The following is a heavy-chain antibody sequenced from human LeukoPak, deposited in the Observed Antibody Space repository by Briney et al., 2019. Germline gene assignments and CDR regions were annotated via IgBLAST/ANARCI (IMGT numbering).Heavy chain of an antibody. J-gene: IGHJ3*02. D-gene: IGHD7-27*01. CDR1: GFTFSSYG. CDR3: AKGSWEYLGRDAFDI. CDR2: IWYGGSNK. V-gene: IGHV3-30*02. Sequence: PGGSLRLSCAASGFTFSSYGMHWVRQAPGKGLEWVAVIWYGGSNKYYADPVKGRFTISRDNSKNTLYLQMNSLRAEDTAVYYCAKGSWEYLGRDAFDIWGQGTMVTVSS.